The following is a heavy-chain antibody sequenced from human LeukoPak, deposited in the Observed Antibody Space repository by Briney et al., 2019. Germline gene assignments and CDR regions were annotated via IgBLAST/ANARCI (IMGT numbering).Heavy chain of an antibody. CDR1: GGSISSGDYS. D-gene: IGHD2-15*01. J-gene: IGHJ4*02. CDR2: INHSGST. CDR3: ARRSFFDY. Sequence: PSQTLSLTCTVSGGSISSGDYSWSWIRQPPGKGLEWIGEINHSGSTNYNPSLKSRVTISVDTSKNQFSLKLSSVTAADTAVYYCARRSFFDYWGQGTLVTVSS. V-gene: IGHV4-30-2*01.